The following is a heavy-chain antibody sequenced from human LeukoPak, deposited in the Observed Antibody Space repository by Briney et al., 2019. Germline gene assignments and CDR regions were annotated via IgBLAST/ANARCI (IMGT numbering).Heavy chain of an antibody. CDR1: GGSISSSSYY. Sequence: SETLSLTCTVSGGSISSSSYYWGWLRQPPGTGLEWIGSIYYSGSTYYNPSLKSRVTISVDTSKNQFFLKRSFVTAADTVCYFCARQTESPKDAFDIWGQGTMVTVSS. D-gene: IGHD1-14*01. J-gene: IGHJ3*02. CDR2: IYYSGST. V-gene: IGHV4-39*01. CDR3: ARQTESPKDAFDI.